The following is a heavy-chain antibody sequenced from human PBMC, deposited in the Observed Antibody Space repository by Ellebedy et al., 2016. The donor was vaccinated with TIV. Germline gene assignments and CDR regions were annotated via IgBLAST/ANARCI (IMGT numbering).Heavy chain of an antibody. V-gene: IGHV3-48*01. J-gene: IGHJ5*02. CDR1: GFTFSSYS. CDR2: ISSSSSTI. D-gene: IGHD4-17*01. Sequence: GESLKISCAASGFTFSSYSMNWVRQAPGKGLEWVSYISSSSSTIYYADSVKGRFTISRDNAKNSLYLQMNSLRAEDTAVYYCAREDTTVTTSWFDPWGQGTLVTVSS. CDR3: AREDTTVTTSWFDP.